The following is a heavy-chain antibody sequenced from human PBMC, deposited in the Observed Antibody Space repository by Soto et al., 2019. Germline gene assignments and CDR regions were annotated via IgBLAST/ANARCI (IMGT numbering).Heavy chain of an antibody. J-gene: IGHJ4*02. CDR2: ISYSGST. CDR1: GGSMSSHC. D-gene: IGHD2-2*01. Sequence: PSETLSLTCTVSGGSMSSHCWTWLRQSPGKGLEWIGYISYSGSTYYNPSLKSRVSISADTSKNQFSLRMNSMIAADTAVYYCARADPAASVGYWGQGTLVTVSS. CDR3: ARADPAASVGY. V-gene: IGHV4-59*11.